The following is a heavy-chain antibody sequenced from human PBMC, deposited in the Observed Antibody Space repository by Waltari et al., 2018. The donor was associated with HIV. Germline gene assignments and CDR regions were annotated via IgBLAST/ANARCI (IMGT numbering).Heavy chain of an antibody. Sequence: QLQLQESGPGLVKPSETLSLTCTVSGDSISSSSYYWGWIRQPPGKGLEWIGSISYSGSTYYHTSLRSRVTISVDTSKNQFSLKLSSVTAADTAVYYCARRAVVVTAKGPFDPWGQGTLVTVSS. CDR1: GDSISSSSYY. D-gene: IGHD2-21*02. CDR3: ARRAVVVTAKGPFDP. CDR2: ISYSGST. V-gene: IGHV4-39*01. J-gene: IGHJ5*02.